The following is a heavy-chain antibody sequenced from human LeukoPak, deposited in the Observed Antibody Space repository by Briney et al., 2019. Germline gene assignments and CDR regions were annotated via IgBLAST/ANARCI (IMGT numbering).Heavy chain of an antibody. CDR1: GITLSNYG. Sequence: GGSLRLSFAVSGITLSNYGMGWVRQAPGKGLEWVAGKSGSGGSTNYADSVKGRFTISRDNPKNTLYLQMNSLRVKDTAVYFCAKRGVVIRVILVGFHKEAYYFDSWGQGARVTVSS. D-gene: IGHD3-22*01. CDR2: KSGSGGST. J-gene: IGHJ4*02. CDR3: AKRGVVIRVILVGFHKEAYYFDS. V-gene: IGHV3-23*01.